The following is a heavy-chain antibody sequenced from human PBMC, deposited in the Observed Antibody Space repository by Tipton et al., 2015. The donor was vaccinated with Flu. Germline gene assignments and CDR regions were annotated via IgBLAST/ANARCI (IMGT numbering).Heavy chain of an antibody. Sequence: TLSLTCSVSGYSISSGYYWGWIRQPPGKGPEWIGSMLYGGSTYYNPSLESRVTISLDTSKNQFSLKLSSVTAADTAVYYCARDDSGFNDYWGPGTLVTVSS. V-gene: IGHV4-38-2*02. J-gene: IGHJ4*02. CDR1: GYSISSGYY. CDR3: ARDDSGFNDY. CDR2: MLYGGST. D-gene: IGHD3-22*01.